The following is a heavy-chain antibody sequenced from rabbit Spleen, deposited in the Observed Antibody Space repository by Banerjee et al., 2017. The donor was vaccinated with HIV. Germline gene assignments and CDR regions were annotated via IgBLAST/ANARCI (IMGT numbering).Heavy chain of an antibody. J-gene: IGHJ6*01. Sequence: QSLEESGGCLVQPEGSLTLTCTASGFSFSSSYYMCWVRQAPGKGLEWIACIYAGSSGTTYYASWAKGRFTISKTSSTTVTLQMTSLTAADTATYFCARATGSSFSSYGMDLWGPGTLVTVS. CDR2: IYAGSSGTT. D-gene: IGHD8-1*01. V-gene: IGHV1S40*01. CDR1: GFSFSSSYY. CDR3: ARATGSSFSSYGMDL.